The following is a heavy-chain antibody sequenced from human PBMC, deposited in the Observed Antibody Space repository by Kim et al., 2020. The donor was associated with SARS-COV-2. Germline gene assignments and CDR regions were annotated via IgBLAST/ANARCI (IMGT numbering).Heavy chain of an antibody. V-gene: IGHV3-43*02. D-gene: IGHD3-3*01. CDR3: APFDFWSGYPDY. J-gene: IGHJ4*02. CDR2: ISGDGGST. CDR1: GFTFDDYA. Sequence: GGSLRLSCAASGFTFDDYAMHWVRQAPGKGLEWVSLISGDGGSTYYADSVKGRFTISRDNSKNSLYLQMNSLRTEDTALYYCAPFDFWSGYPDYWGQGTLVTVSS.